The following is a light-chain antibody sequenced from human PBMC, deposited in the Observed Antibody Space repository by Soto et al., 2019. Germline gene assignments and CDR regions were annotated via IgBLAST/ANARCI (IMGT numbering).Light chain of an antibody. CDR2: GIN. V-gene: IGLV1-40*01. J-gene: IGLJ1*01. CDR3: KSYDSSLSGSEV. Sequence: QSVLTQPPSVSGAPGQRVTISCTGSSSSIGAGYDVHWYQQLPGTAPKLLIYGINDRPSGVPDRFSGSKSGTSASLAITGLQAEDEADYYCKSYDSSLSGSEVFGTGTKLTVL. CDR1: SSSIGAGYD.